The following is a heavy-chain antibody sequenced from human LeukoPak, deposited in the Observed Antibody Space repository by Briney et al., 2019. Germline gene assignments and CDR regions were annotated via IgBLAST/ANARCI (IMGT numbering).Heavy chain of an antibody. Sequence: ASVKVSCKASGYTFTSYGISWVRQAPGQGLEWMGWISAYNGNTNYAQKLQGRVTMTTDTSTSTAYMELRSLRSDDTAVYYCARDVIAVAGGYYYYGMDVWGQGTTVTVSS. D-gene: IGHD6-19*01. CDR1: GYTFTSYG. CDR2: ISAYNGNT. V-gene: IGHV1-18*01. J-gene: IGHJ6*02. CDR3: ARDVIAVAGGYYYYGMDV.